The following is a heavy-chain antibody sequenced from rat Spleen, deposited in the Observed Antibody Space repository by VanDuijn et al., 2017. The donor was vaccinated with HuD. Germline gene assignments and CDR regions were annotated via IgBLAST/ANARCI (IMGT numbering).Heavy chain of an antibody. CDR1: GFTFSNYG. V-gene: IGHV5-19*01. D-gene: IGHD4-3*01. CDR2: ISPSGGIT. J-gene: IGHJ4*01. CDR3: ARHGRGERTYYYVLDA. Sequence: EVQLVESGGGLVQPGRSLKLSCAASGFTFSNYGMHWIRQAPAKGLEWVASISPSGGITNYRDSVKGRFTISRDNAKSTLYLQMDSLQSEDTATYYCARHGRGERTYYYVLDAWGQGVSVTVSS.